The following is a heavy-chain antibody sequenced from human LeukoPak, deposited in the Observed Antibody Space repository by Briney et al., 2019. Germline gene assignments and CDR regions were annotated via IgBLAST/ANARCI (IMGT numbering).Heavy chain of an antibody. V-gene: IGHV1-69*04. J-gene: IGHJ3*02. D-gene: IGHD3-22*01. CDR3: ARVEYDSSGYYAFDI. Sequence: GSSVKVSCKASGGTFSSYAISWVRQAPGQGLGWMGRIIPILGIANYAQKFQGRVTITADKSTSTVYMELSSLRSEDTAVYYCARVEYDSSGYYAFDIWGQGTMVTVSS. CDR2: IIPILGIA. CDR1: GGTFSSYA.